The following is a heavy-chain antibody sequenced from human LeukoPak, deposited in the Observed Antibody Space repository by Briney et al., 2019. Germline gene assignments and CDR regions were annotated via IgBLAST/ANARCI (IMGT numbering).Heavy chain of an antibody. D-gene: IGHD6-13*01. V-gene: IGHV1-2*02. J-gene: IGHJ4*02. Sequence: ASVKVSCKASGYTFTGYYMHWVRQAPGQGLEWMGWINPNSGSTNYAQKFQGRVTMTRDTSISTAYMELSRLRSDDTAVYYCAREAAAAGRWSAPSDYWGQGTLVTVSS. CDR3: AREAAAAGRWSAPSDY. CDR2: INPNSGST. CDR1: GYTFTGYY.